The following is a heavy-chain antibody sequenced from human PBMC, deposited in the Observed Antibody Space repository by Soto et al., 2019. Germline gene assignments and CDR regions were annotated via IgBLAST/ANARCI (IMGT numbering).Heavy chain of an antibody. CDR1: GGSFRGYS. J-gene: IGHJ5*02. V-gene: IGHV4-34*01. D-gene: IGHD6-13*01. CDR2: INHSGST. Sequence: QVQLQQWGAGLLKPSETLSLTCAALGGSFRGYSWSWIGKPQGKGLEWIGEINHSGSTNYNPSLKSRVTISVDTSKNQFSLKLSSVTAADTAVYYCARGGNSSSWYGFDPWGQGTLVTVSS. CDR3: ARGGNSSSWYGFDP.